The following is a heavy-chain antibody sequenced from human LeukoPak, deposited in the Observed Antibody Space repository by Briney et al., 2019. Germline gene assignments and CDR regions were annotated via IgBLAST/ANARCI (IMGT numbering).Heavy chain of an antibody. CDR3: ARGIWFGELDG. Sequence: SETLSLTCTVSGGSISSYYWSWIRQPPGKGLEWIGEIHHSGNTNFNPSLKSRATISVDKSKNQFSLKLSSVTAADTAVYYCARGIWFGELDGWGQGTLVTVSS. CDR2: IHHSGNT. CDR1: GGSISSYY. D-gene: IGHD3-10*01. V-gene: IGHV4-34*01. J-gene: IGHJ4*02.